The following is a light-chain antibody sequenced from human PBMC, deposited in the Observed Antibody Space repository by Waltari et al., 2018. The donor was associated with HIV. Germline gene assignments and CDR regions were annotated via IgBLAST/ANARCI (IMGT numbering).Light chain of an antibody. CDR2: DFS. J-gene: IGLJ1*01. Sequence: QSALTQPASVSGSPGQSITISCTGTSSDVGGYNYVPWYQQHPGKAPKLMIYDFSKRPSGVSNRFSGSKSGNTASLTISGLQAEDEADYYCSSYTSSSTYVFGTGTKVTVL. V-gene: IGLV2-14*01. CDR1: SSDVGGYNY. CDR3: SSYTSSSTYV.